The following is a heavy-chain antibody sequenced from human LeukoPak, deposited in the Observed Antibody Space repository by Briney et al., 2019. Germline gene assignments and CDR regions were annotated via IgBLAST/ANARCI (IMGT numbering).Heavy chain of an antibody. J-gene: IGHJ4*02. CDR2: ISWNGGTI. CDR3: AKDRTFGGELIY. Sequence: GRSLRLSCAASGFTFDDYAIHWVRQAPGKGLEWVSGISWNGGTIGYADSVKGRFTVSRDNAKNSLYLQMNSLRPEDTALYYCAKDRTFGGELIYWGQGTLVTVSS. CDR1: GFTFDDYA. V-gene: IGHV3-9*01. D-gene: IGHD3-10*01.